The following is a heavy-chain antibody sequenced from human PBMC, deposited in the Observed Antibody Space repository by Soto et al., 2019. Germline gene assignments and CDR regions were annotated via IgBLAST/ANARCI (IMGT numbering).Heavy chain of an antibody. CDR1: GFTFSSYS. J-gene: IGHJ5*02. Sequence: EVQLVESGGGLVKPGGSLRLSCAASGFTFSSYSMNWVRQAPGKGLEWVSSISSSSSYIYYADSVKGRFTISRDNAKNSLYLQMNSLRAEDTAVYYCARDIIVADVLWFDPWGQGTLVTVSS. CDR2: ISSSSSYI. D-gene: IGHD5-12*01. V-gene: IGHV3-21*01. CDR3: ARDIIVADVLWFDP.